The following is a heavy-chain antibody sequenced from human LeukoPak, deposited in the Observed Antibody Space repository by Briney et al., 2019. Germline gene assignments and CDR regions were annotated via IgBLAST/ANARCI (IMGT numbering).Heavy chain of an antibody. CDR3: GGDSSGWYYFDY. D-gene: IGHD6-19*01. Sequence: GGSLRLSCTASGFTFGDYAMSWFRQAPGKGLEWVGFIRSKAYGGTTEYAASVKGRFTISRDDSKIIAYLQMNSLKTEDTAVYCCGGDSSGWYYFDYWGQGTLVTVSS. J-gene: IGHJ4*02. CDR2: IRSKAYGGTT. CDR1: GFTFGDYA. V-gene: IGHV3-49*03.